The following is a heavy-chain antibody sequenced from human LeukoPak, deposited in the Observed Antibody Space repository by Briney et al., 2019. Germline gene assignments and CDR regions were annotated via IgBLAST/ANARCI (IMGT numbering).Heavy chain of an antibody. CDR1: GFSFSGHW. CDR2: ISPTGSTT. D-gene: IGHD2-2*01. Sequence: GGSLRLSCTASGFSFSGHWMHWARQLPGEGLVWVSRISPTGSTTSYADSVKGRFTISRDNAKNTVYLQMNSLRAEDTAVYYCATDDKYAPSSWGQGTLVTVS. V-gene: IGHV3-74*01. CDR3: ATDDKYAPSS. J-gene: IGHJ5*02.